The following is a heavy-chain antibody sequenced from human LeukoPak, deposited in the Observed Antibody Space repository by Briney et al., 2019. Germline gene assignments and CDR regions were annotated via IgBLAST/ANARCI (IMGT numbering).Heavy chain of an antibody. CDR1: GFTFSSYA. V-gene: IGHV3-23*01. CDR3: AKLLWFGESPNWFDP. Sequence: GGSLRLSCAASGFTFSSYAMSWVRQAPGKGLEWVSAISGSGGSTYYADSVKGRFTISRDNSKNTLYLQMNSLRAEDTAVYYCAKLLWFGESPNWFDPWGQGTLVTVSS. D-gene: IGHD3-10*01. CDR2: ISGSGGST. J-gene: IGHJ5*02.